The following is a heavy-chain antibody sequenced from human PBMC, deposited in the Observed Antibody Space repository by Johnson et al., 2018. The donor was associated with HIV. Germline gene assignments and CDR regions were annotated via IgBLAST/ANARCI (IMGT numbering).Heavy chain of an antibody. CDR1: GFTFTSYD. CDR3: VRGGSDAFDI. Sequence: VQLVESGGCAVQPGGSLRLSCVASGFTFTSYDMHWVRQATGEGLDWISAIGTAGDTLYQGSVKGRFTISRDNAKNSLYLQMISLSPGDTAVYYCVRGGSDAFDIWGQGTIVTVSS. CDR2: IGTAGDT. V-gene: IGHV3-13*01. D-gene: IGHD3-10*01. J-gene: IGHJ3*02.